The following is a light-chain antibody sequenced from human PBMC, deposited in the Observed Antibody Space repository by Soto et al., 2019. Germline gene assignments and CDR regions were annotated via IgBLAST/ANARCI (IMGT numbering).Light chain of an antibody. Sequence: DIPMTQSPSSLTASIGDRVTISCRASQGFRNSLAWYQHKPGKVPTLLIYGASILQSGVPSRFSCSGSGTEFTLTISCLQPEDVATYFCQKYDSAPLTFGGGTKVEIK. J-gene: IGKJ4*01. V-gene: IGKV1-27*01. CDR1: QGFRNS. CDR2: GAS. CDR3: QKYDSAPLT.